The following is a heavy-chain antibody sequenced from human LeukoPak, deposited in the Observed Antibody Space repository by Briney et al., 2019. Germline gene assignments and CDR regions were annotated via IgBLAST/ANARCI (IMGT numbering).Heavy chain of an antibody. D-gene: IGHD6-13*01. CDR3: ARDAGQQLSYYYGMDV. J-gene: IGHJ6*02. CDR1: GFTFSDYY. V-gene: IGHV3-11*01. Sequence: GGSLRLSCAASGFTFSDYYMSWIRQAPGKGLEWVSYISSSGSTIYYADSVKGRFTISRDNAKNSLYLQMNSLRAEDTAVYYCARDAGQQLSYYYGMDVWGQGTTVTVSS. CDR2: ISSSGSTI.